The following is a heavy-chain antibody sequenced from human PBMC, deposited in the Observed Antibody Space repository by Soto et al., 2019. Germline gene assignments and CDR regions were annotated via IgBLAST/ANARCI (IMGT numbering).Heavy chain of an antibody. J-gene: IGHJ5*02. D-gene: IGHD1-1*01. CDR1: GFTFSSYA. CDR3: PKDPRVVAVPALSCLDP. Sequence: QPGGSLRLSCAASGFTFSSYAMSWVRQAPGKGLEWVSAISGSGGSTYYADSVKGRFTISRDNSKNTLYLQMNSLRAEDTAVYYCPKDPRVVAVPALSCLDPWGEATLV. V-gene: IGHV3-23*01. CDR2: ISGSGGST.